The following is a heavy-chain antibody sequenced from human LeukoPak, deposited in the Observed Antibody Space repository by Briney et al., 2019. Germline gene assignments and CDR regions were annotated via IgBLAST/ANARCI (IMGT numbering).Heavy chain of an antibody. D-gene: IGHD1-26*01. CDR2: INPNSGGT. CDR3: ARDVYSGSYQHFDY. V-gene: IGHV1-2*02. J-gene: IGHJ4*02. CDR1: GYTFTGYY. Sequence: RASVKVSCKASGYTFTGYYMHWVRQAPGQGLEWMGWINPNSGGTNYAQKFQGRVTMTRDTSISTAYMELSRLRSDDTAVYYCARDVYSGSYQHFDYWGQGTLVTVSS.